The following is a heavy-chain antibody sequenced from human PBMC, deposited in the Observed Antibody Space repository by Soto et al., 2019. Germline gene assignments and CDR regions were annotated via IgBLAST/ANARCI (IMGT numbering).Heavy chain of an antibody. CDR2: IYYSGST. Sequence: SETLSLTCTVSGGSISSYYWSWIRQPPGKGLEWIGYIYYSGSTNYNPSLKSRVTISVDTSKNQFSLKLSSVTAADTAVYYCARDRLGFSWFDPWGQGTLVTVSS. V-gene: IGHV4-59*01. CDR3: ARDRLGFSWFDP. CDR1: GGSISSYY. J-gene: IGHJ5*02. D-gene: IGHD3-3*01.